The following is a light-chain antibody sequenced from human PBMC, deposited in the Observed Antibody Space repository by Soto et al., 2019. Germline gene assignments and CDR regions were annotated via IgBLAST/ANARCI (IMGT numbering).Light chain of an antibody. J-gene: IGKJ5*01. CDR2: GAS. V-gene: IGKV3-15*01. CDR1: HSVSSK. CDR3: QQYNNWPIT. Sequence: ETVMAQSPATLSVPPGERATVSCRASHSVSSKLAWYQQKPGQAPRLLIYGASNRATGIPARFSGSGSGTEFTLTISSLQSEDFEIYYCQQYNNWPITFGQGTRLEIK.